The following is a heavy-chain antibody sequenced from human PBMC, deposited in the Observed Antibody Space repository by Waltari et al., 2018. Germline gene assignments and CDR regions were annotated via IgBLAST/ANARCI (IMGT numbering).Heavy chain of an antibody. D-gene: IGHD5-12*01. Sequence: EVQLVESGGGLAQPGGSLRLSCVASGFTFSSYWMHWVRQAPGKGLVWVYRINRDGSTTNYADSVKGRFTISRDNAKNTLYLQMNSLRAEDTAVYYCAKGGGWLQDYWGQGTLVTVSS. J-gene: IGHJ4*02. CDR1: GFTFSSYW. CDR2: INRDGSTT. V-gene: IGHV3-74*01. CDR3: AKGGGWLQDY.